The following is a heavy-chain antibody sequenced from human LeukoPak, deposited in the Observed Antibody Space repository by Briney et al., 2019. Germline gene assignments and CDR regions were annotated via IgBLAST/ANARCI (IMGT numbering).Heavy chain of an antibody. Sequence: PGGSLRLSCAASGFTFSSYSMNWVRQAPGKGLEWVSSISSSSSSIHYADSVKGRFTISRDNAKNSLYLQMNSLRAEDTAVYYCARDPITGTTYYYFYGMDVWGQGTTVTVSS. D-gene: IGHD1-7*01. CDR3: ARDPITGTTYYYFYGMDV. V-gene: IGHV3-21*01. CDR2: ISSSSSSI. J-gene: IGHJ6*02. CDR1: GFTFSSYS.